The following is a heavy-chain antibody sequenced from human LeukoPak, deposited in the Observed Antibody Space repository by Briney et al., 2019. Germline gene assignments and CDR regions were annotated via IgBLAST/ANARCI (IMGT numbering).Heavy chain of an antibody. Sequence: ASVKVSCKASGYTFTSYYMHWVRQAPGQGLEWMGIINPSGGSTSYAQKFQGRVTMTRDTSTSTVYMELSSLRSEDTAVYYCAREGLVDYDSSGYFFYWGQGTLVTVSS. D-gene: IGHD3-22*01. CDR3: AREGLVDYDSSGYFFY. J-gene: IGHJ4*02. CDR1: GYTFTSYY. CDR2: INPSGGST. V-gene: IGHV1-46*01.